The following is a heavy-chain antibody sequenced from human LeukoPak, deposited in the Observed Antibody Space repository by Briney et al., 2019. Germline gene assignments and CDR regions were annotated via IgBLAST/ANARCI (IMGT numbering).Heavy chain of an antibody. CDR3: ARGRWLVLDY. Sequence: SETLSLTCTVSGGSISSGGYYWSWVRQHPGKGLEWIGYIYYSGSTYYNPSLKSRVTISVDTSKNQFSLKLSSVTAADTAVYYCARGRWLVLDYWGQGTLVTVSS. CDR1: GGSISSGGYY. J-gene: IGHJ4*02. V-gene: IGHV4-31*03. D-gene: IGHD6-19*01. CDR2: IYYSGST.